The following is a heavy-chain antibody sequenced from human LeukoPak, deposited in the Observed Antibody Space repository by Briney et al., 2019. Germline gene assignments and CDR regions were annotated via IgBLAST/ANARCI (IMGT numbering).Heavy chain of an antibody. CDR1: GGSISSYY. J-gene: IGHJ4*02. CDR3: ARLTGEYLDY. V-gene: IGHV4-59*08. D-gene: IGHD4-17*01. CDR2: IYYSGSP. Sequence: SETLSLTCTVSGGSISSYYWTWIRQPPGKGLEWIGYIYYSGSPNYNPSLKSRVTISVDTSKNQFSLKLRSVTAADTAVYYCARLTGEYLDYWGQGTLVTVSS.